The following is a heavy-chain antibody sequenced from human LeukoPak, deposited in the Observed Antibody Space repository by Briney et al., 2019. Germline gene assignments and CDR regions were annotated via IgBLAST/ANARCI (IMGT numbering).Heavy chain of an antibody. V-gene: IGHV3-30*03. D-gene: IGHD5-24*01. CDR2: ISYTGGNK. Sequence: GGSLRLSCAASGFTFSTYGMHWVRQAPGKGLEWVALISYTGGNKYYADSVKGRFTISRDNSNNTLYLQVNSLRAEDHAGYYCAPDGLTDGYKGYWGQASLVSVSS. CDR3: APDGLTDGYKGY. CDR1: GFTFSTYG. J-gene: IGHJ4*02.